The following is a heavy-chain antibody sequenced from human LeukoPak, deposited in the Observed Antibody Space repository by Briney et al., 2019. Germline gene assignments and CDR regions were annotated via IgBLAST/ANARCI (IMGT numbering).Heavy chain of an antibody. D-gene: IGHD6-13*01. V-gene: IGHV3-66*01. CDR2: IYSGGSR. Sequence: GGSLRLSCAASGFTVSNNYMSWVRQAPGKGLEWVSLIYSGGSRYYADSVKGRFTISRDNSKNTLYLQMNSLRADDTAVYYCARYSSLDYWGQGALVTVSS. CDR3: ARYSSLDY. CDR1: GFTVSNNY. J-gene: IGHJ4*02.